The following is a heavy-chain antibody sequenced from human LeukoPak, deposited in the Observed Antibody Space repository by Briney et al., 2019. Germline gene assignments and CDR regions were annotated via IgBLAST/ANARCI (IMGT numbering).Heavy chain of an antibody. D-gene: IGHD4-11*01. CDR3: TRDAYSNYPYYYYYMDV. J-gene: IGHJ6*03. V-gene: IGHV3-48*03. CDR1: GFTFSRYE. CDR2: ISRSGPTI. Sequence: GGSLRLSCAASGFTFSRYEMSWVRQAPGKGLEWVSYISRSGPTIYYADSVKSRFTISRDNAKNSLYLQMNSLRAEDTAVYYCTRDAYSNYPYYYYYMDVWGKGTTVTVSS.